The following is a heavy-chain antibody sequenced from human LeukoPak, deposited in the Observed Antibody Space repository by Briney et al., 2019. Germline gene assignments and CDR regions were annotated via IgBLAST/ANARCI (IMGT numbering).Heavy chain of an antibody. Sequence: PGGSLTLSCAASGFSVSRNYMNWVRQAPGKGLEWVSILYSGSDTYYADSVKGRFTISRDSSKNMLFLHMNSLRAEDTAVYYCARVGDHFHWYLDLWGRGTLVTVSS. J-gene: IGHJ2*01. CDR3: ARVGDHFHWYLDL. V-gene: IGHV3-53*01. D-gene: IGHD3-3*02. CDR2: LYSGSDT. CDR1: GFSVSRNY.